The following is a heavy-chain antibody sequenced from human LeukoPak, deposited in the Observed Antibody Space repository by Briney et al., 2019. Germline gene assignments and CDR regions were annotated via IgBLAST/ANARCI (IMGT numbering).Heavy chain of an antibody. CDR2: VYYSGST. D-gene: IGHD2-21*02. Sequence: PSETLSLTCTVSGGSISSSSYYWGWIRQPPGKGLEWIGSVYYSGSTYYNPSLKSRVTISVDTSKNQFSLKLSSVTAADTAVYYCARAGPLPHIVVVTATPRYFDLWGRGTLVTVSS. CDR3: ARAGPLPHIVVVTATPRYFDL. V-gene: IGHV4-39*01. CDR1: GGSISSSSYY. J-gene: IGHJ2*01.